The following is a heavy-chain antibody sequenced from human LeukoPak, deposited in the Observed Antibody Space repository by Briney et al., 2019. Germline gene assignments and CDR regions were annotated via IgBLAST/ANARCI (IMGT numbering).Heavy chain of an antibody. CDR1: DFTFSNYG. Sequence: GGSLRLSCAASDFTFSNYGMHWVRQAPGKGLEWVAVIYYDGSKKYYVDSVKGRFAISRDNSKNTLYLQMNSLRAEDTAVYYCTRDISSRYFECWGQGTLVTVSS. CDR2: IYYDGSKK. V-gene: IGHV3-33*01. D-gene: IGHD6-13*01. CDR3: TRDISSRYFEC. J-gene: IGHJ4*02.